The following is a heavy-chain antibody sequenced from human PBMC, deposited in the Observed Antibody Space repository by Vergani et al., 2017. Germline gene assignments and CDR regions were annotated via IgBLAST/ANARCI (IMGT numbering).Heavy chain of an antibody. D-gene: IGHD6-19*01. CDR1: GFTFDDYT. J-gene: IGHJ4*02. CDR3: AKGPGEGAVAGQFDY. V-gene: IGHV3-43*01. CDR2: ISWDGGST. Sequence: EVQLVESGGVVVQPGGSLRLSCAASGFTFDDYTMHWVRHAPGKGLEWVSLISWDGGSTYYADSVKGRFTISRDNSKNSLYLQMNSLRTEDTALYYCAKGPGEGAVAGQFDYWGQGTLVTVSS.